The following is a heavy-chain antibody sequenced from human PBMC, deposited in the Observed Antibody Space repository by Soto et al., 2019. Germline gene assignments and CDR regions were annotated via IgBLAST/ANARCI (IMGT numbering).Heavy chain of an antibody. D-gene: IGHD3-3*01. V-gene: IGHV1-8*01. CDR1: GYTFTSYD. CDR2: MNPNSGNT. CDR3: AGIKNKMSDFWCGYFLPDYGYYYYYGMDV. J-gene: IGHJ6*02. Sequence: ASVKVSCKASGYTFTSYDINWVRQATGQGLEWMGWMNPNSGNTGYAQKFQGRVTMTRNTSISTAYMELSSLRSEDTAVYYCAGIKNKMSDFWCGYFLPDYGYYYYYGMDVWGQGTTVTVSS.